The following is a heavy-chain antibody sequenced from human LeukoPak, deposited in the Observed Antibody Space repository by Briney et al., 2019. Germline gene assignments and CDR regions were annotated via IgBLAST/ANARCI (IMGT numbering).Heavy chain of an antibody. CDR3: ANSWPEWELLVNWFDP. CDR2: ISGSGGST. D-gene: IGHD1-26*01. V-gene: IGHV3-23*01. Sequence: GGSLRLSCAASGFTFSSYAMSWVRQAPGKGLEWVSAISGSGGSTYYADSVKGRFTISRDNSKNTLYLQMNSLRAEDTAVYYCANSWPEWELLVNWFDPWGQGTLVTVSS. CDR1: GFTFSSYA. J-gene: IGHJ5*02.